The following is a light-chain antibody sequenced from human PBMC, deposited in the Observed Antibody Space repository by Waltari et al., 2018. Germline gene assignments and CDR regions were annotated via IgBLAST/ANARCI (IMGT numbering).Light chain of an antibody. CDR1: ALPKQY. CDR2: KDT. Sequence: SHELTQPPSVSVSPEQTARITCSGDALPKQYPYWYRQKAGQAPVLLTYKDTERPSGIPERFSGSSSGTTVTLTISGVQAEDEADYYCQSADTDASVFFGGGTKLTVL. V-gene: IGLV3-25*03. J-gene: IGLJ2*01. CDR3: QSADTDASVF.